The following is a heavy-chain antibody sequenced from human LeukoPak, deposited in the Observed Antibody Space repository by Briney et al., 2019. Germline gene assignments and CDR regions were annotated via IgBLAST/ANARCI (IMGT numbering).Heavy chain of an antibody. CDR2: IYYSGST. Sequence: SETLSLTCTVSGDSIITYYWSWIRQPPGKGLEWIGYIYYSGSTNYNPSLKSRVTISVDKSRNQFSLTLSSVTAADTAVYYCARHSRGYDSEFGYWGQGTLVTVSS. CDR3: ARHSRGYDSEFGY. V-gene: IGHV4-59*08. D-gene: IGHD5-12*01. J-gene: IGHJ4*02. CDR1: GDSIITYY.